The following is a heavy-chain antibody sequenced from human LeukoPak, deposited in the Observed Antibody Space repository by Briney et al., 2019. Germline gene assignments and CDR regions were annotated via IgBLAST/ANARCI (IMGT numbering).Heavy chain of an antibody. CDR2: ISYDGSNK. CDR3: AKVPVTTGVQG. D-gene: IGHD4-23*01. Sequence: PGRSLGLSCAASGFTFSSYGMHWVRQAPGKGLEWVAVISYDGSNKYYADSVKGRFTISRDNSKNTLYLQMNSLRAEDTAVYYCAKVPVTTGVQGWGQGTLVTVSS. V-gene: IGHV3-30*18. CDR1: GFTFSSYG. J-gene: IGHJ4*02.